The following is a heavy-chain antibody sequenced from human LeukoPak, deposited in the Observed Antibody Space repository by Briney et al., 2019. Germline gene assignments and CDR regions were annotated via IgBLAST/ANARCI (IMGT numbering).Heavy chain of an antibody. CDR3: ERGRRGLLPDDTFDF. CDR2: INPNSGGT. CDR1: GYTFTGYY. V-gene: IGHV1-2*02. Sequence: GASVTVSCKASGYTFTGYYMHLVRQAPGQGLEWMGWINPNSGGTNYAKKVPGRVTMTRDTSISTAYMELSRLSSNDTAVYVCERGRRGLLPDDTFDFWGQGTLVTVSS. J-gene: IGHJ3*01. D-gene: IGHD2-15*01.